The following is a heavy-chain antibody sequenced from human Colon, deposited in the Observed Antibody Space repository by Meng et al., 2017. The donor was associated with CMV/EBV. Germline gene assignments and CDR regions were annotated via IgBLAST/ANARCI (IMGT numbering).Heavy chain of an antibody. D-gene: IGHD3-16*01. Sequence: GESLKISCVASGFTFSSYSINWVRQAPGKGLEWVSSVSRGGDYTYYADSVKGRFTILRDNAKNAVFLQMNGLRAEDTAIYYCAREQSSTDGGGTSGMDVWGPGTTVTVSS. CDR1: GFTFSSYS. V-gene: IGHV3-21*06. CDR3: AREQSSTDGGGTSGMDV. CDR2: VSRGGDYT. J-gene: IGHJ6*02.